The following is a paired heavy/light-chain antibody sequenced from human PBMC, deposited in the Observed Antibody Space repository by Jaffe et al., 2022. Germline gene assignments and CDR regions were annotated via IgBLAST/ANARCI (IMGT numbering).Heavy chain of an antibody. J-gene: IGHJ3*02. Sequence: EVQLVESGGGLVQPGGSLKLSCAASGFTFSGSAMHWVRQASGKGLEWVGRIRSKANSYATAYAASVKGRFTISRDDSKNTAYLQMNSLKTEDTAVYYCTLRYCSGGSCDGENAFDIWGQGTMVTVSS. CDR3: TLRYCSGGSCDGENAFDI. CDR1: GFTFSGSA. V-gene: IGHV3-73*02. CDR2: IRSKANSYAT. D-gene: IGHD2-15*01.
Light chain of an antibody. V-gene: IGLV1-44*01. J-gene: IGLJ3*02. CDR2: SNN. Sequence: QSVLTQPPSASGTPGQRVTISCSGSSSNIGSNTVNWYQQLPGTAPKLLIYSNNQRPSGVPDRFSGSKSGTSASLAISGLQSEDEADYYCAAWDDSLNGQVFGGGTKLTVL. CDR3: AAWDDSLNGQV. CDR1: SSNIGSNT.